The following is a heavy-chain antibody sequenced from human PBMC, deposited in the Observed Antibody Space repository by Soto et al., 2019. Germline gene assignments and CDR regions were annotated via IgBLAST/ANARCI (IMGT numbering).Heavy chain of an antibody. CDR3: ARDSSRNWFDP. CDR1: GYTFTSYG. CDR2: ISAYNGNT. Sequence: ASVKVSCKASGYTFTSYGISWVRQAPGQGLEWMGWISAYNGNTNYAQKLQGRVTMNTDTSTSTAYMEMRSLRSDDTAVYYCARDSSRNWFDPWGQGTLVTVSS. V-gene: IGHV1-18*01. J-gene: IGHJ5*02.